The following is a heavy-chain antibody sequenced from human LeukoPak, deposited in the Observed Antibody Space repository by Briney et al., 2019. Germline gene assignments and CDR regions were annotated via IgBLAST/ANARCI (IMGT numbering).Heavy chain of an antibody. Sequence: GGSLRLSCAVSGFTVSTNYMSWVRQAPGKGLEWVSVIYSGGDTYYADSMKGRFTVSRDNSKNTLYLQMNSLRAEDTAVYYCARGGGGEYPFDHWGQGPLDRVSS. CDR2: IYSGGDT. V-gene: IGHV3-53*01. CDR3: ARGGGGEYPFDH. CDR1: GFTVSTNY. D-gene: IGHD3-16*01. J-gene: IGHJ4*02.